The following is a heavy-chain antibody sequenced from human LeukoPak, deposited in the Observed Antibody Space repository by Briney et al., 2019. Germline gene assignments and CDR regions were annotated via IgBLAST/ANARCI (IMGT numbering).Heavy chain of an antibody. CDR2: ISAYNGNT. CDR3: AVTDCSSASCYPDYYYYYMDV. V-gene: IGHV1-18*01. CDR1: GYTFTSYG. J-gene: IGHJ6*03. D-gene: IGHD2-2*01. Sequence: ASVKVSCKASGYTFTSYGISWVRQAPGQGLEWMGWISAYNGNTNYAQKLQGRVTMTTDTSTSTAYMELRSLRSEDTALFYCAVTDCSSASCYPDYYYYYMDVWGKGTTVTVSS.